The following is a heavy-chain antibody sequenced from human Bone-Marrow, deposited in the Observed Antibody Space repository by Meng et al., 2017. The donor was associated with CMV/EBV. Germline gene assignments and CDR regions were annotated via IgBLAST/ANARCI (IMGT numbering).Heavy chain of an antibody. CDR3: ASPSSPAYYYGMDV. J-gene: IGHJ6*02. Sequence: MVSCKGSGYSFNNYWIAWVRQMPGKGLEWMGIIYPGDSDPRYSPSFQGQVTISADKSISTSYLQWSSLQASDTAIYYCASPSSPAYYYGMDVWGQGTTVTVSS. V-gene: IGHV5-51*01. CDR1: GYSFNNYW. D-gene: IGHD6-6*01. CDR2: IYPGDSDP.